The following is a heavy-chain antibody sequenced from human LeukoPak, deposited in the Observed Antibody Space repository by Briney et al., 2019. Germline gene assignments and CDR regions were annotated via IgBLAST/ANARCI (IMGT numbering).Heavy chain of an antibody. D-gene: IGHD2-2*02. CDR2: FDPEDGET. CDR3: ATLKRGYCSSTSCYKSAYYYYYYMDV. Sequence: ASVKVSCKVSGYTLTEISMHWVRQAPGKGLEWMGGFDPEDGETIYAQKFQGRVTMTEDTSTDTAYMELSSLRSEDTSVYYCATLKRGYCSSTSCYKSAYYYYYYMDVWGKGTTVTVSS. V-gene: IGHV1-24*01. CDR1: GYTLTEIS. J-gene: IGHJ6*03.